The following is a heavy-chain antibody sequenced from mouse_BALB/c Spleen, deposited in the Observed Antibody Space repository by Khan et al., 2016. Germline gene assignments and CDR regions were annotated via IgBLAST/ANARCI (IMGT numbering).Heavy chain of an antibody. CDR3: ARHDGYYSFAY. Sequence: EVELVESGGGLVKPGGSLKLSCAASGFTFSSYAMSWVRQTPEKRLEWVASISSGGSTYYPDSVTGRFTISRDNARNILYLHMSSLRSEDTAMYYCARHDGYYSFAYWGEGTLVTVSA. V-gene: IGHV5-6-5*01. CDR2: ISSGGST. J-gene: IGHJ3*01. D-gene: IGHD2-3*01. CDR1: GFTFSSYA.